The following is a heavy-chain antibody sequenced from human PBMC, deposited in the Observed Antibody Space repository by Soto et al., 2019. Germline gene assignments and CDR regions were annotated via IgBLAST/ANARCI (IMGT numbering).Heavy chain of an antibody. CDR3: ATGTAAAGTGPGYYYYYGMGV. J-gene: IGHJ6*02. Sequence: SVKVSCKVSGYTLTELSMHWVRQAPGKGLEWMGGFDPEDGETIYAQKFQGRVTMTEDTSTDTAYMELNSLRSEDTAVYYCATGTAAAGTGPGYYYYYGMGVWGQGTTVTVS. V-gene: IGHV1-24*01. CDR2: FDPEDGET. D-gene: IGHD6-13*01. CDR1: GYTLTELS.